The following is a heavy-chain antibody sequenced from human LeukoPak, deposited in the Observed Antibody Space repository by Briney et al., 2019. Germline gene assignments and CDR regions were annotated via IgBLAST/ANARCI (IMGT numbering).Heavy chain of an antibody. J-gene: IGHJ4*02. Sequence: GGSLRLSCAASGFTFSAYGMHWVRQAPGKGLEWVAFIRNDGSTKYYADSVKGRFTISRDNSKNTVYLQMNSLRAEDTAVYYCAKVVSSSWGYFDYWGQETLVTVSS. V-gene: IGHV3-30*02. CDR3: AKVVSSSWGYFDY. CDR2: IRNDGSTK. CDR1: GFTFSAYG. D-gene: IGHD6-13*01.